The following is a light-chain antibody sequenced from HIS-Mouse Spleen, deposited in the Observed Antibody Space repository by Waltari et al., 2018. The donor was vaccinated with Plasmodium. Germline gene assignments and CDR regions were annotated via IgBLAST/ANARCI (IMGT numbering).Light chain of an antibody. CDR2: GAS. CDR1: QRVSSN. V-gene: IGKV3-15*01. J-gene: IGKJ3*01. CDR3: QQYNNWSFT. Sequence: EIVMTQSPATLSVSPGERATLSCRASQRVSSNLAWYQQKPGQAPRLLIYGASTRAAGIPARFSGSGSGTEFTLAISSLQSEDFAVYYWQQYNNWSFTFGPGTKVDIK.